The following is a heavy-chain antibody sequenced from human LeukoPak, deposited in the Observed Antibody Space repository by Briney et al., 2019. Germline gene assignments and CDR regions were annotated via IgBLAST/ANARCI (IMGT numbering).Heavy chain of an antibody. CDR2: ISGTAGST. CDR1: GFTFSSYA. Sequence: GGSLRLSCAASGFTFSSYAMSWVRQAPGKGLEWVSAISGTAGSTYYADSVKGRFTISRDNSKDTLYLQMNSLRAEDTAVYYCAQDKYSYGFGPFDYWGQGTLVTASS. CDR3: AQDKYSYGFGPFDY. D-gene: IGHD5-18*01. J-gene: IGHJ4*02. V-gene: IGHV3-23*01.